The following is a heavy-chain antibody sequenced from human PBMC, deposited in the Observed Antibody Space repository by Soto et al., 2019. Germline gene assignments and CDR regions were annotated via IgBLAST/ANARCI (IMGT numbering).Heavy chain of an antibody. CDR1: GFTLSMYS. D-gene: IGHD2-21*02. V-gene: IGHV3-7*03. CDR2: IPQEGSDG. Sequence: DVQLEESGGGLFQPGESLRLSCEVSGFTLSMYSMSWFRQAPGKGLEWVAKIPQEGSDGHYVDSVKVRFTISRDNAKNSVYLQMNRLRAYDTAVYYCARDQLILPAHDFFYGSDVWGQGAKVTVSS. CDR3: ARDQLILPAHDFFYGSDV. J-gene: IGHJ6*02.